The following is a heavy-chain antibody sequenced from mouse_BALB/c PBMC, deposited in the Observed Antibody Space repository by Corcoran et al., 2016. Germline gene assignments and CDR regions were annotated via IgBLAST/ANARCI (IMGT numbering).Heavy chain of an antibody. D-gene: IGHD2-1*01. CDR1: GYTFTNYG. Sequence: QIQLVQSGPELKKSGETVKISCKASGYTFTNYGMNWVKQAPGKGLKWMGWINTYTGEPTYADDFKGRFAFSLETSASTAYLQINNLKNEDTATYFCARQAYGKGAMDYWGQGTSVTVSS. V-gene: IGHV9-3-1*01. J-gene: IGHJ4*01. CDR2: INTYTGEP. CDR3: ARQAYGKGAMDY.